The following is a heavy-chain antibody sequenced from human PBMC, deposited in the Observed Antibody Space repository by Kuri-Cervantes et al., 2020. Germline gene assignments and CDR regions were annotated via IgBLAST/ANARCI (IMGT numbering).Heavy chain of an antibody. CDR1: GFTFDDYA. CDR3: ARRGVGASLHYYYYGMDV. Sequence: GGSLRLSCAASGFTFDDYAMHWVRQAPGKGLEWVSGISWNSGSIGYADSVKGRFTISRDNAKNSLYLQMNSLRAEDTAVYYCARRGVGASLHYYYYGMDVWGQGTTVTVSS. V-gene: IGHV3-9*01. D-gene: IGHD2-15*01. CDR2: ISWNSGSI. J-gene: IGHJ6*02.